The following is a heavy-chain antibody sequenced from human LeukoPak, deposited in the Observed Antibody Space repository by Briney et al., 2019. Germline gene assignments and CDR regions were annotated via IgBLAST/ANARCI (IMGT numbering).Heavy chain of an antibody. V-gene: IGHV3-23*01. Sequence: GGSLRLSCAASGFTFSSYAMSWVRQAPGKGLEWVSAISGSGGSTYYADSVKGRFTISRDNSKNTLYLQMNSLRAEDTAVYYCAAALEYLITISKPYAFDIWGQGTMVTVSS. CDR3: AAALEYLITISKPYAFDI. D-gene: IGHD3-3*01. CDR1: GFTFSSYA. J-gene: IGHJ3*02. CDR2: ISGSGGST.